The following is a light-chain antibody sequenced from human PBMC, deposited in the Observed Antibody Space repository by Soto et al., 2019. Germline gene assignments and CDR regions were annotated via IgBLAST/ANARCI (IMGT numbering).Light chain of an antibody. CDR3: MQGIQRPLT. J-gene: IGKJ4*01. CDR2: YGS. V-gene: IGKV2-28*01. Sequence: DIVMTQSPLSLPVTPGEPASISCRSSQSLRHFNGYNYVDWYLQKPGQSPQLLIYYGSKRASGVPHRFSGSGSGTDFTLKIIRVEAEDGEVYYCMQGIQRPLTFGGGTKVEIK. CDR1: QSLRHFNGYNY.